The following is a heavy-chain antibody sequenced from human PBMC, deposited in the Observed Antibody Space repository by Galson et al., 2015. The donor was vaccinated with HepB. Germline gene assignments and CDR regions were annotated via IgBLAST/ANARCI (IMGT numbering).Heavy chain of an antibody. CDR2: ISYDGSNK. V-gene: IGHV3-30*18. CDR1: GFTFSSYG. Sequence: SLRLSCAASGFTFSSYGMHWVRQAPGKGLEWVAVISYDGSNKYYADSVKGRFTISRDNSKNTLYLQMNSLRAEDTAVYYCAKEDCSSTSCYVNYYGMDVWGQGTTVTVSS. J-gene: IGHJ6*02. CDR3: AKEDCSSTSCYVNYYGMDV. D-gene: IGHD2-2*01.